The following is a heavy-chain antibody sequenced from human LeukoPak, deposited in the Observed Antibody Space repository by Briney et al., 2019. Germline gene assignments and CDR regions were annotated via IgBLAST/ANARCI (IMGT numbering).Heavy chain of an antibody. V-gene: IGHV3-30*03. Sequence: GSLRLSCEASGFTFSNYGMHWVRQAPGKGLEWVAVISYDGSNKYYADSVKGRFTISRDNSKNTLYLQMNSLRAEDTAVYYCARDGGYSLDYWGQGTLVTVSS. J-gene: IGHJ4*02. D-gene: IGHD3-22*01. CDR2: ISYDGSNK. CDR1: GFTFSNYG. CDR3: ARDGGYSLDY.